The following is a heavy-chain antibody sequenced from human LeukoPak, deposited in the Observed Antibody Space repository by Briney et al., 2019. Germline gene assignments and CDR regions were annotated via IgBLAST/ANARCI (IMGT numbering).Heavy chain of an antibody. CDR2: FDPEDGET. J-gene: IGHJ4*02. Sequence: ASVKVSCKVSGYTLTELSMHWVRQAPGKGLEWMGGFDPEDGETIYAQKLQGRVTMTEDTSTDTAYMELSSLRSEDTAVYYCATFPEYYYDSSGYYFFDYWGQGTLVTVSS. CDR1: GYTLTELS. V-gene: IGHV1-24*01. D-gene: IGHD3-22*01. CDR3: ATFPEYYYDSSGYYFFDY.